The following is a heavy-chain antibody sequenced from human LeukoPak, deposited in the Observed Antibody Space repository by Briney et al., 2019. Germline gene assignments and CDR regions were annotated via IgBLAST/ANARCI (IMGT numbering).Heavy chain of an antibody. CDR1: GFTFSSYG. D-gene: IGHD1-7*01. CDR3: AKDRGITGTTPGGGLTDY. V-gene: IGHV3-33*06. J-gene: IGHJ4*02. CDR2: IWYDGSNK. Sequence: HPGGSLRLSCAASGFTFSSYGMHWVRQARGKGREGVAVIWYDGSNKYYADSVKGRFTIARDNAKNKLYLQVNSLRAEDTAVYYCAKDRGITGTTPGGGLTDYWGQGTLVTVSS.